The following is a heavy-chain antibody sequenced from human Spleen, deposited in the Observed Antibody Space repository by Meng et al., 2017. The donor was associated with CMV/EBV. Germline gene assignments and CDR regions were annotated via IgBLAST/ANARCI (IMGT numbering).Heavy chain of an antibody. Sequence: GGSLRLSCVVSGFTFSDAWMSWVRQAPGKGLEWVGRVKTNTDGGTTDYAAPVKGRFIISRDDSKNTVSLQMNSLKSDDTAVYYCAAGTGRTDFDYWGRGTLVTVSS. CDR3: AAGTGRTDFDY. CDR2: VKTNTDGGTT. CDR1: GFTFSDAW. J-gene: IGHJ4*02. V-gene: IGHV3-15*01. D-gene: IGHD1-1*01.